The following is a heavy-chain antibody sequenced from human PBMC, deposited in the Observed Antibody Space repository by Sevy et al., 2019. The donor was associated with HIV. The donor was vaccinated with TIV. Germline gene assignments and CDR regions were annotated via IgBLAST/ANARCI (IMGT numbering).Heavy chain of an antibody. D-gene: IGHD2-2*01. CDR1: GGSFSGYY. V-gene: IGHV4-34*01. Sequence: SETLSLTCAVYGGSFSGYYWSWIRQPPGKGLEWIGEINHSGSTNYNPSLKSRVTISVDTSKNQFSLKLSSVTAADTAVYYCARGGYDYYYCYMDVWGKGTTVTVSS. CDR2: INHSGST. CDR3: ARGGYDYYYCYMDV. J-gene: IGHJ6*03.